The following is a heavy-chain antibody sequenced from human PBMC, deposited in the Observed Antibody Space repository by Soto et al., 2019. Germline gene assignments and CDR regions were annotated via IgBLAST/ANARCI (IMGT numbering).Heavy chain of an antibody. V-gene: IGHV4-30-2*01. CDR3: ARGGWDYYDSSGYYPYYFDY. J-gene: IGHJ4*02. D-gene: IGHD3-22*01. CDR1: GGSISSGGYS. CDR2: IYHSGST. Sequence: SETLSLTCAVSGGSISSGGYSWSWIPQPPGKGLEWIGYIYHSGSTYYNPSLKSRVTISVDRSKNQFSLKLSSVTAADTAVYYCARGGWDYYDSSGYYPYYFDYWGQGTLVTVSS.